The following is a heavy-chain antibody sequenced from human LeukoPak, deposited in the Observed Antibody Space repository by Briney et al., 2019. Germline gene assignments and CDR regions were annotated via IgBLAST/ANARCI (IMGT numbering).Heavy chain of an antibody. CDR2: MNPNSGNT. D-gene: IGHD6-13*01. Sequence: GASVKVSCKASGYTFTSYDINWVRQATGQGLEWMGWMNPNSGNTGYAQKFQGRVTMTRNTSISTAYMELSSLRSEDTAVYYCARVPYSSSWGIYYYYGMDVWGQGTTATVSS. J-gene: IGHJ6*02. V-gene: IGHV1-8*01. CDR3: ARVPYSSSWGIYYYYGMDV. CDR1: GYTFTSYD.